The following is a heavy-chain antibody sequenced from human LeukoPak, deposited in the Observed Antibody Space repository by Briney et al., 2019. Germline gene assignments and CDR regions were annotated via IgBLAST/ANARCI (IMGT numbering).Heavy chain of an antibody. J-gene: IGHJ3*01. V-gene: IGHV3-30*03. CDR3: VKGINSNDAFDL. CDR2: ISYDGSNK. Sequence: GGSLRLSCAASGFTFSHYGMHWVRQAPGKGLEWVAVISYDGSNKNYADSVKGLFTISRDNSKNTLYLQMNSLRAEDTAAYYCVKGINSNDAFDLWGQGTMVIVFS. CDR1: GFTFSHYG. D-gene: IGHD2/OR15-2a*01.